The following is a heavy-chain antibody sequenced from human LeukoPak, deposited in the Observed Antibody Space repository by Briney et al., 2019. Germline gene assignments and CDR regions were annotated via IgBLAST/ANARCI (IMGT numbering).Heavy chain of an antibody. CDR1: GFTFSSYG. J-gene: IGHJ4*02. D-gene: IGHD2-2*01. CDR3: AKEGCSSTSCSFFDY. Sequence: GGSLRLSCAASGFTFSSYGMHWVRQAPGKGLEWVTFIRYDGSYKDYADSVKGRFTISRDNPKNTLDLQMNSLRPEDTAVYYCAKEGCSSTSCSFFDYWGQGTLVTVSS. V-gene: IGHV3-30*02. CDR2: IRYDGSYK.